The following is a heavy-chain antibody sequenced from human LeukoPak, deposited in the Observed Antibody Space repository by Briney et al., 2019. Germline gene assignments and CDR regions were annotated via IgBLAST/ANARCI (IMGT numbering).Heavy chain of an antibody. J-gene: IGHJ4*02. D-gene: IGHD6-19*01. V-gene: IGHV3-11*03. Sequence: GGSLRLSCAASGFTFSDYYMNWIRQAPGKGLEWVSYISSSSSYTNYADSVKGRFTISRDNAKKSLYLQMNSPRAEDTAVYYCARILAVASFHPFDYWGQGTLVTASS. CDR2: ISSSSSYT. CDR1: GFTFSDYY. CDR3: ARILAVASFHPFDY.